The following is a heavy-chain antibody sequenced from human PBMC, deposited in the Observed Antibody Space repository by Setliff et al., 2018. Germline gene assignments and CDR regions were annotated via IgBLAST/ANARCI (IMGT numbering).Heavy chain of an antibody. CDR2: INTGGGSA. CDR3: VRGGLAAAGKKGVFEH. V-gene: IGHV1-46*01. Sequence: GASVKVSCKASGYAFINYYMFWVRQAPGQGPEWMGTINTGGGSASIVDQLQGRVTMTRDTSTSTVYLELNSLRSDDTAVYYCVRGGLAAAGKKGVFEHWGQGTLVTVSS. CDR1: GYAFINYY. D-gene: IGHD6-13*01. J-gene: IGHJ4*02.